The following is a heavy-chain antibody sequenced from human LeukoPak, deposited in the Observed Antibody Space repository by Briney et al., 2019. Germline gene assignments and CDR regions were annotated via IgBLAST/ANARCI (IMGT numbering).Heavy chain of an antibody. CDR2: IYYSGST. Sequence: SETLSLTCTVSGGSISSSSYYWGWIRQPPGKGLEWIGSIYYSGSTYYNPSLKSRVTISVDTSKNQFSLKLSSVTAADTAVYYCARQSGQWLADFDYWGQGTLVTVSS. J-gene: IGHJ4*02. CDR3: ARQSGQWLADFDY. D-gene: IGHD6-19*01. V-gene: IGHV4-39*01. CDR1: GGSISSSSYY.